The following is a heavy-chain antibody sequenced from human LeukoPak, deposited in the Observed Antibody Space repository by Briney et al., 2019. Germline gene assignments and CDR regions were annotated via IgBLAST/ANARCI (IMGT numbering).Heavy chain of an antibody. J-gene: IGHJ4*02. CDR3: ARVYCTNGVCYLFDY. Sequence: SETLSLTCTVSGGSISGYYWSWIRQPPGKGLEWIGSIYHSGSTNYNPSLKSRVTISADTSKNQFSLKLSSVTAADTAVYYCARVYCTNGVCYLFDYWGQGTLVTVSS. CDR1: GGSISGYY. D-gene: IGHD2-8*01. CDR2: IYHSGST. V-gene: IGHV4-59*12.